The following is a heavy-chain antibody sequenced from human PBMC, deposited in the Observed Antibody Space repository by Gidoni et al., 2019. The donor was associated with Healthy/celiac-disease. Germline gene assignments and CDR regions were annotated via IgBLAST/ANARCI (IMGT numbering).Heavy chain of an antibody. Sequence: QVQLQQWGAGLLQPSETLSLTCAVYGGSFSGYYWSWIRQPPGKGLEWIGEINHSGSTNYNPSLKSRVTISVDTSKNQFSLKLSSVTAADTAVYYCAGVGADIAAAALGAFDIWGQGTMVTVSS. J-gene: IGHJ3*02. D-gene: IGHD6-13*01. CDR2: INHSGST. CDR1: GGSFSGYY. CDR3: AGVGADIAAAALGAFDI. V-gene: IGHV4-34*01.